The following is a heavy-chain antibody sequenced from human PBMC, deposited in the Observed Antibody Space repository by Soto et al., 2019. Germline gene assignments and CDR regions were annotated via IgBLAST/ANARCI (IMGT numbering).Heavy chain of an antibody. CDR1: GFALSTRGVG. D-gene: IGHD6-13*01. CDR2: IYWHDEK. V-gene: IGHV2-5*01. Sequence: QITLKESGPTLVKPTQTLTLTCTCSGFALSTRGVGVGWIRQPPGKALEWLALIYWHDEKRYNPCLKSRLTITKDTSKNQVVLTMTNVDPVDTGTYYCAHRHPSAVGTDRYCFGSWGQGSLVTVSS. J-gene: IGHJ5*01. CDR3: AHRHPSAVGTDRYCFGS.